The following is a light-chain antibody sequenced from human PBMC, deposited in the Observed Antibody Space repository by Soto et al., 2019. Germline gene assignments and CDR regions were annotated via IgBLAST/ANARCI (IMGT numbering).Light chain of an antibody. CDR3: QEYNTWPWT. J-gene: IGKJ1*01. CDR1: QSVNSN. V-gene: IGKV3-15*01. Sequence: EIVLTQSPATLSLSPGERVTLSCRASQSVNSNLAWYQQKLGQAPRVLIYGASTRATGIPDRFSGSGSGTEFILTISSLQSEDFAVYYCQEYNTWPWTFGQGTKGDIK. CDR2: GAS.